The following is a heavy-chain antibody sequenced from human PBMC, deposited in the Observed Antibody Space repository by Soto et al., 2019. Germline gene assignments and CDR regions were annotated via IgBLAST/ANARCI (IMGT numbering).Heavy chain of an antibody. V-gene: IGHV3-30-3*01. CDR3: ARGDIVATITFLDYFDY. J-gene: IGHJ4*02. Sequence: GGSLRLSCAASGFTFSSYAMHWVRQAPGKGLEWVAVISYDGSNKYYADSVKGRFTISRDNSKNTLYLQMNSLRAEDTAVYYCARGDIVATITFLDYFDYWGQGTLVTVSS. CDR2: ISYDGSNK. CDR1: GFTFSSYA. D-gene: IGHD5-12*01.